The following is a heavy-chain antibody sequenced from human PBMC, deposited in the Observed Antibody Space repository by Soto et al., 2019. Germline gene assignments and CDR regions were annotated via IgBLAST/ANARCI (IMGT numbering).Heavy chain of an antibody. CDR1: GFTFPTYW. J-gene: IGHJ4*02. CDR2: IKEDGSEK. D-gene: IGHD5-18*01. CDR3: ARDHSEASYGY. Sequence: EVQLVESVGGLVQPGGSLRLSCAASGFTFPTYWMTWVRQAPGRGLEWVANIKEDGSEKYYVDSVKGRFTISRDNAKNSLYLQMNSMRAEDTAVYYCARDHSEASYGYWGQGTLVTVSS. V-gene: IGHV3-7*01.